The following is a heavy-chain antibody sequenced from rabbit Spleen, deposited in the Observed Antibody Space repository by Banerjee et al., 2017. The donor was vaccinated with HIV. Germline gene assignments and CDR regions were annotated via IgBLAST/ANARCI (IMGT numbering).Heavy chain of an antibody. Sequence: QSLEESGGGLVKPGASLTLTCKASKFSFNSGYDMCWVRQAPGKGLEWIACVYAGSSGSTYSATWATGRFTISKTSSTTVTLQMTSLTAADTATYFCARDTSSSFSSYGMDLWGQGTLVTVS. V-gene: IGHV1S40*01. J-gene: IGHJ6*01. CDR2: VYAGSSGST. CDR1: KFSFNSGYD. CDR3: ARDTSSSFSSYGMDL. D-gene: IGHD1-1*01.